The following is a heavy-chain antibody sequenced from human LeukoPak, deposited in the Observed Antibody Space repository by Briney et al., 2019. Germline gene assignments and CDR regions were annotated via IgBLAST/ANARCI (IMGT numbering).Heavy chain of an antibody. V-gene: IGHV3-9*01. D-gene: IGHD1-26*01. CDR3: ANDSDISGSYSYFDY. Sequence: GRSLRLSCAASGFTFDDYAMHWVRQAPGKGLEWVSGISWNSGSIGYADSVKGRFTISRDNAKNSLYLQMNSLRAEDTALYYCANDSDISGSYSYFDYWGQGTLVTVSS. CDR2: ISWNSGSI. CDR1: GFTFDDYA. J-gene: IGHJ4*02.